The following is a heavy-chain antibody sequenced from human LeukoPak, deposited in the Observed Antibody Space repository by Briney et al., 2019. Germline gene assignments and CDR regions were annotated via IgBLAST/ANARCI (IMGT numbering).Heavy chain of an antibody. D-gene: IGHD2-2*01. J-gene: IGHJ4*02. CDR3: TTEVYCSSTSCYSFDY. CDR2: IKSKTDGGTT. V-gene: IGHV3-15*01. Sequence: ETLSLTCAVYGGSFSGYYWSWIRQPPGKGLEWVGRIKSKTDGGTTDYAAPVKGRFTISRDDSKNTLYLQMNSLKTEDTAVYYCTTEVYCSSTSCYSFDYWGQGTLVTVSS. CDR1: GGSFSGYY.